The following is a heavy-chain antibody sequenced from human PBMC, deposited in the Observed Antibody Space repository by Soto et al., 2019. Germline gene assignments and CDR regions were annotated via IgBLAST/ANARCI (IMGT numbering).Heavy chain of an antibody. D-gene: IGHD6-6*01. Sequence: QVQLQESGPGLVKPSQTLSLTCTVSGGSISSGGYYWSWIRQHPGKGLEWIGYIYYSGSTYYNPSLRSRVTISVDTSKTQFSLKLSSVTAADTAVYYCARGSAARSSMDYWGQGTLVTVSS. CDR1: GGSISSGGYY. CDR3: ARGSAARSSMDY. CDR2: IYYSGST. J-gene: IGHJ4*02. V-gene: IGHV4-31*03.